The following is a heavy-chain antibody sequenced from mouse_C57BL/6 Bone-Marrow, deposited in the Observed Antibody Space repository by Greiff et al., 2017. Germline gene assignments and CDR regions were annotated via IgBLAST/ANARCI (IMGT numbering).Heavy chain of an antibody. V-gene: IGHV3-6*01. J-gene: IGHJ4*01. Sequence: EVKLVESGPGLVKHSQSLSLTCSVTGYSITSGYYWNWIRQFPGNKLEWMGYISYDGSNNYNPSLKNRISITRDTSKNQFFLKLNSVTTEDTATYYCARETSTVVRAMDYWGQGTSVTVSS. CDR2: ISYDGSN. D-gene: IGHD1-1*01. CDR1: GYSITSGYY. CDR3: ARETSTVVRAMDY.